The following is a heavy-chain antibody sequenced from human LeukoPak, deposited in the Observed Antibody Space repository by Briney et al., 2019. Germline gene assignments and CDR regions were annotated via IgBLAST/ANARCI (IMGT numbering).Heavy chain of an antibody. CDR3: AKGRQQWLVVIDY. CDR2: ISYDGSNK. J-gene: IGHJ4*02. Sequence: GRSLRLSCAASGFTFSSYGMHWVRQAPGKGLEWVAVISYDGSNKYYADSVKGRFTISRDNSKNTLYLQMNSLRAEGTAVYYCAKGRQQWLVVIDYWGQGTLVTVSS. V-gene: IGHV3-30*18. D-gene: IGHD6-19*01. CDR1: GFTFSSYG.